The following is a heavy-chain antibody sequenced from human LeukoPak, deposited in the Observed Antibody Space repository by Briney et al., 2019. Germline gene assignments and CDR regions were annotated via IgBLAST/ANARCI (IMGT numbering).Heavy chain of an antibody. J-gene: IGHJ6*02. V-gene: IGHV3-11*01. CDR1: GFTFSDYY. D-gene: IGHD3-22*01. CDR3: APLEDLKVASIAHYYGMDV. Sequence: GGSLRLSCAASGFTFSDYYMSWIRQAPGKGLEWVSYISSSGSTIYYADSVKGRFTISRDNAKNSLYLQMNSLRAEDTAVYYCAPLEDLKVASIAHYYGMDVWGQGTTVTVYS. CDR2: ISSSGSTI.